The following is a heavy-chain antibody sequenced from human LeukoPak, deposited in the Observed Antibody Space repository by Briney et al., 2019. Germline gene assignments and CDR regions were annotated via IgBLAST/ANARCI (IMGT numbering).Heavy chain of an antibody. Sequence: PSETLSLTCAVYDGSFSGYYWSWIRQPPGKGLERIGEINHSGSTNYNPSPKSRVTILLDTSKSQFSLKVRYVTAADTAVYYCARGLNDSWTGENYWGQGTLVTVSS. V-gene: IGHV4-34*01. CDR1: DGSFSGYY. CDR3: ARGLNDSWTGENY. D-gene: IGHD3-3*01. CDR2: INHSGST. J-gene: IGHJ4*02.